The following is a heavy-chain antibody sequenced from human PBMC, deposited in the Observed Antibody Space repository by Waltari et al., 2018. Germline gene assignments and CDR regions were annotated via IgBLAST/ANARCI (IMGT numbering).Heavy chain of an antibody. D-gene: IGHD1-1*01. Sequence: QLQLQESGPGLVKPSETLSLTCSFSGGSISSSSYYWSWIRQPPGKGLEWIGSIYYTGTTYYNPSLKSRLTISVDTSKNQFSLKLTSVTAADTAVYYCAKRIQQNGLDLWGQGTTVIVS. V-gene: IGHV4-39*01. CDR2: IYYTGTT. J-gene: IGHJ6*02. CDR3: AKRIQQNGLDL. CDR1: GGSISSSSYY.